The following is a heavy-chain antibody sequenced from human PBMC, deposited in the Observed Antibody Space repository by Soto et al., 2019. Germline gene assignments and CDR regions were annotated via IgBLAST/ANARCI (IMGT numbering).Heavy chain of an antibody. V-gene: IGHV1-69*01. CDR1: GYIFKNYA. CDR2: IIPVFGTP. J-gene: IGHJ4*02. CDR3: ARHLYDYVWGSYRH. D-gene: IGHD3-16*02. Sequence: QVQLVQSGAEVKETGSSVKVSCKSSGYIFKNYAVTWLRQAPGQGLEWMGGIIPVFGTPDYSQKFRGRVTITAEESTSTVYMELRSLTSEDTAVYYCARHLYDYVWGSYRHWGPGTLVTVSS.